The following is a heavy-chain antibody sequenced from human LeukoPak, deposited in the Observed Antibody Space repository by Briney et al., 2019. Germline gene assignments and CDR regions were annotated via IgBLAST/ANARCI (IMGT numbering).Heavy chain of an antibody. CDR3: ARDVYSGSYYFDY. Sequence: GGSLRLSCAASGFTVSSNYMSWVRQAPGKGLEWVSVTYSGGSTYYADSVKGRLTISRDNSKNTLYLQMNSLRAEDTAVYYCARDVYSGSYYFDYWGQGTLVTVSS. J-gene: IGHJ4*02. V-gene: IGHV3-53*01. D-gene: IGHD1-26*01. CDR1: GFTVSSNY. CDR2: TYSGGST.